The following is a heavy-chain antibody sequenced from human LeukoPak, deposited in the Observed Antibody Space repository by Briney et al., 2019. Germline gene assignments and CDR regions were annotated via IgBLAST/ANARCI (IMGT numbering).Heavy chain of an antibody. CDR3: ARASLPHAGGYYFES. CDR2: IYTSRST. V-gene: IGHV4-61*02. Sequence: SQTLSLTCTISGGSINSGTYYWSWIRHPAWKALEWIGRIYTSRSTNYNPSLKSRVTISIDTNNQFSLKLTYVNAADTAVYYCARASLPHAGGYYFESWGQGTVVTVSS. CDR1: GGSINSGTYY. D-gene: IGHD3-10*01. J-gene: IGHJ4*02.